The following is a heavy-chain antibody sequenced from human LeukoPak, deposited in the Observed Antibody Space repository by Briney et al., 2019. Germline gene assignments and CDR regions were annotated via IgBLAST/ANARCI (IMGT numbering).Heavy chain of an antibody. V-gene: IGHV4-34*01. Sequence: SETLSLTCAVYGGSFSGYYWSWIRQPPGKGLEWIGEINHSGSTNYNPSPKSRVTISVDTSKNQFSLKLSSVTAADTAVYYCARGGGYSYGLDYWGQGTLVTVSS. D-gene: IGHD5-18*01. CDR3: ARGGGYSYGLDY. J-gene: IGHJ4*02. CDR1: GGSFSGYY. CDR2: INHSGST.